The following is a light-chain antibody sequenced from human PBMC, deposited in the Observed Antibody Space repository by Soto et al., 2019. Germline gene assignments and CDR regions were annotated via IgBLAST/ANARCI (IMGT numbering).Light chain of an antibody. CDR2: TLS. J-gene: IGKJ1*01. V-gene: IGKV2-40*01. Sequence: DVVLTQTPLSLPVTPGEPASISCRSRRSLLDSADGNTSLDWFRQKPAQSPQLLIHTLSYRDSGVPERFRGSGSVTDFTLKISRVEAEDVGDYYCMQRIDFPPTFGQGNKVDIK. CDR1: RSLLDSADGNTS. CDR3: MQRIDFPPT.